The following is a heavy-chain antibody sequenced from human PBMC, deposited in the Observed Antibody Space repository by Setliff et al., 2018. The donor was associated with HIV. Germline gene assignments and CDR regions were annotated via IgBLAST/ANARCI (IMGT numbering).Heavy chain of an antibody. D-gene: IGHD7-27*01. CDR2: ISSSAGST. J-gene: IGHJ3*01. Sequence: PGGSLRLSCAASGFTFSSYAMSWVRQTPGKGLEWVSFISSSAGSTYYSDSVKGRFTISRDNSKNTVDLQMNSLRLEDTGVYYCAKDGDFRNSDYDAFDFWGQGTMVTVSS. CDR3: AKDGDFRNSDYDAFDF. CDR1: GFTFSSYA. V-gene: IGHV3-23*01.